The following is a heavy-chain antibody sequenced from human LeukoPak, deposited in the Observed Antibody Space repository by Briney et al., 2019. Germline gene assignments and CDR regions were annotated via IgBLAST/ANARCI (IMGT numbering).Heavy chain of an antibody. J-gene: IGHJ4*02. CDR1: GFTFSSYS. CDR2: ISSSSGYI. V-gene: IGHV3-21*06. CDR3: ARVPSDY. Sequence: GGSLRLSCAASGFTFSSYSMNWVRQAPGKGLEWVSSISSSSGYIYYADSVKGRFTISRDNAKNSLYLQMNSLRAEDTAVYYCARVPSDYWGQGTRVTVSS.